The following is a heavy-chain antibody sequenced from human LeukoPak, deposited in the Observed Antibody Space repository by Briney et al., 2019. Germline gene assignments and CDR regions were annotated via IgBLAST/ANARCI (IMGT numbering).Heavy chain of an antibody. CDR2: LSGSGGTT. J-gene: IGHJ4*02. CDR3: TNSLTGARLVEPRR. D-gene: IGHD1-26*01. CDR1: GFTFSSYA. V-gene: IGHV3-23*01. Sequence: GGSLRLSCAASGFTFSSYAMNWVRQAPGKGLEWVSGLSGSGGTTYYVDSVQGRFTISRDNSKNTLYLQMNSLKTEDTAVYYRTNSLTGARLVEPRRWGQGTLVTVSS.